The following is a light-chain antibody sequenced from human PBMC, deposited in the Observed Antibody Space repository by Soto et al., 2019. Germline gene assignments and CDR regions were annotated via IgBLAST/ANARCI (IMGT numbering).Light chain of an antibody. J-gene: IGLJ3*02. Sequence: QSVLTQPPSVSGAPGQRVTISCTGSSSNIGAGYDVHWYQQLPGTAPKLLIYGNSNRPSGVPDRFSGYKSGTSASLAITGLQAEDEADYYCQSYDSSLSGSVFGGGPQLTVL. V-gene: IGLV1-40*01. CDR1: SSNIGAGYD. CDR3: QSYDSSLSGSV. CDR2: GNS.